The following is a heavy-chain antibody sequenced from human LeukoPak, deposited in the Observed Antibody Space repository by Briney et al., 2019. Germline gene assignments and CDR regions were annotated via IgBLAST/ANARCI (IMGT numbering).Heavy chain of an antibody. CDR3: TRDPYYDSSGYLNP. CDR1: GGSISSGSYY. CDR2: IYTSGST. Sequence: SETLSLTCTVSGGSISSGSYYWSWIRQPAGKGLEWIGRIYTSGSTNYNPSLKSRVTISVDTSKNQFSLKLSSVTAADTAVYYCTRDPYYDSSGYLNPWGQGTLVTVS. D-gene: IGHD3-22*01. V-gene: IGHV4-61*02. J-gene: IGHJ5*02.